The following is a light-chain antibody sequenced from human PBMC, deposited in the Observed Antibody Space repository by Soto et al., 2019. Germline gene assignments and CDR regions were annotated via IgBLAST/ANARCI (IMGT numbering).Light chain of an antibody. CDR3: KQYGKTTWK. Sequence: EIVLTQSPGTLSLSPGEGATLSCRASQSVSTNFFAWYQQKPGQAPRLLIYGASTRATGIPDRFKGSGSGTDFPLTIRKLEHEDFEVYYCKQYGKTTWKFGKGTKVDIK. CDR1: QSVSTNF. CDR2: GAS. V-gene: IGKV3-20*01. J-gene: IGKJ1*01.